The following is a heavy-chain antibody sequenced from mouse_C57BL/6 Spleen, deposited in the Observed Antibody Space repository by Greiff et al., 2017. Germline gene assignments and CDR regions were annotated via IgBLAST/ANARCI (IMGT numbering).Heavy chain of an antibody. CDR3: AREGTGTGYFDY. CDR2: INPGSGGT. D-gene: IGHD4-1*01. J-gene: IGHJ2*01. V-gene: IGHV1-54*01. CDR1: GYAFTNYL. Sequence: LVESGAELVRPGTSVKVSCKASGYAFTNYLIEWVKQRPGQGLEWIGVINPGSGGTNYNEKFKGKATLTADKSSSTAYMQLSSLTSEDSAVYFCAREGTGTGYFDYWGQGTTLTVSS.